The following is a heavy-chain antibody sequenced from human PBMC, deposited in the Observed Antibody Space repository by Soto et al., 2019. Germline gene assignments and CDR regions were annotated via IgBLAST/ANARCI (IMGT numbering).Heavy chain of an antibody. D-gene: IGHD4-17*01. J-gene: IGHJ1*01. V-gene: IGHV1-69*01. CDR1: GGTFGNNV. CDR3: ATGRTVPFEH. Sequence: QMKRVQSGAEVKKPGSSVKVTCKASGGTFGNNVINWVRQAPGQGLEWMGGITPVFGKATPNYAQQFQDRVTITADESASTGYMDLSSLTCEDSALYYCATGRTVPFEHWGQGTLVSVSS. CDR2: ITPVFGKATP.